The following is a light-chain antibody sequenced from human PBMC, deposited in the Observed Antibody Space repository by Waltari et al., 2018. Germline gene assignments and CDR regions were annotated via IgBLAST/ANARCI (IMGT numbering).Light chain of an antibody. V-gene: IGKV1-39*01. CDR1: QNIGNF. CDR3: QQTYITPLI. CDR2: SAS. Sequence: DIQVTRSPPSLSASVGDRVTITCRTSQNIGNFLNWYQQKPGKAPSLLIYSASNLQRGVPARFSGSGSGTDFTLTISSLQPEDFAIYYCQQTYITPLIFGPGTSVDTK. J-gene: IGKJ3*01.